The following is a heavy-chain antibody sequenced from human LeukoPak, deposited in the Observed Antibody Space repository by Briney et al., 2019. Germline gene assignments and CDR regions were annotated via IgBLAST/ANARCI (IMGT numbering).Heavy chain of an antibody. D-gene: IGHD3-3*01. Sequence: ASVKVSCKASGYTFTGYYMHWVRQAPGQGLEWMGWINPNSGGTKYAQKFQGRVTMTRDTSISTAYMELSRLRSDDTAVYYCARGKRNYDFWSGSTFYFDYWGQGTLVTVSS. CDR3: ARGKRNYDFWSGSTFYFDY. J-gene: IGHJ4*02. CDR2: INPNSGGT. CDR1: GYTFTGYY. V-gene: IGHV1-2*02.